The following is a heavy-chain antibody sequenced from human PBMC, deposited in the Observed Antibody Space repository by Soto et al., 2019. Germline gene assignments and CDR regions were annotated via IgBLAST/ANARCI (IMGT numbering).Heavy chain of an antibody. Sequence: ASVKVSCKASGYTFTSYYMHWVRQAPGQGLEWMGIINPSGGSTTYAQNFQGRVTMTRDTSTSTVYMELNTLRSEDTAVYYCAREVWNMGWLRDRYMDVWGKGTTVTVSS. CDR2: INPSGGST. D-gene: IGHD5-12*01. CDR3: AREVWNMGWLRDRYMDV. CDR1: GYTFTSYY. J-gene: IGHJ6*03. V-gene: IGHV1-46*01.